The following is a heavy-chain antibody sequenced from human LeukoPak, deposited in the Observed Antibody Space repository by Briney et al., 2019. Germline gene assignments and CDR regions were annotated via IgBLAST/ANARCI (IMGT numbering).Heavy chain of an antibody. CDR3: ARGRPTGTTFWFDP. D-gene: IGHD1-1*01. J-gene: IGHJ5*02. V-gene: IGHV1-8*01. CDR1: GYTFISYD. Sequence: GASVKVSCKASGYTFISYDINWVRQATGQGLEWMGWMNPNSGNTGYAQKFQGRVTMTRNTSISTAYMELSSLRSEDTAVYYCARGRPTGTTFWFDPWGQGTLVTVSS. CDR2: MNPNSGNT.